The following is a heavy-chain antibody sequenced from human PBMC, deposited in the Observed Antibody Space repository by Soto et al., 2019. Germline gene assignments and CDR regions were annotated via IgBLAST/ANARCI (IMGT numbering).Heavy chain of an antibody. CDR1: GYTFTSYY. Sequence: ASVKVSCKASGYTFTSYYMHWVRQAPGQGLEWMGIINPSGGSTSYAQKFQGRVTMTRDTSTSTVYMELSSLRSEDTAVYYCARDRGPYCYDSSGYYGERYYYYGMDVWGQGTTVTVSS. D-gene: IGHD3-22*01. CDR2: INPSGGST. V-gene: IGHV1-46*01. CDR3: ARDRGPYCYDSSGYYGERYYYYGMDV. J-gene: IGHJ6*02.